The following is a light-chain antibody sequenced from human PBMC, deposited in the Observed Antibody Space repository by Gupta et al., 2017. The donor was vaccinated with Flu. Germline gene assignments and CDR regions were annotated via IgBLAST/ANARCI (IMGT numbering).Light chain of an antibody. CDR3: KQRRRSPRT. CDR2: EVS. V-gene: IGKV3-11*01. J-gene: IGKJ1*01. CDR1: QSVTTY. Sequence: EIVLTQSPATLSLSPGERATLSCRASQSVTTYLAWYQQKPGQAPRLLIYEVSNRATGIPARFSGSGSGTEFTLNISRLEPEDFAVYYCKQRRRSPRTFGQGTKVEIK.